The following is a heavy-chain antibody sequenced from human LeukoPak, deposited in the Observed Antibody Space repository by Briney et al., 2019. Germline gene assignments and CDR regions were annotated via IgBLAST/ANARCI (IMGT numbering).Heavy chain of an antibody. CDR3: ARVKENYDILTGYYPYNWFDP. CDR2: IYYSGST. J-gene: IGHJ5*02. Sequence: SETLSLTCAVYGGSFSGHYWSWIRQPPGKGLEWIGYIYYSGSTNYNPSLKSRVTISVDTSKNQFSLKLSSVTAADTAVYYCARVKENYDILTGYYPYNWFDPWGQGTLVTVSS. CDR1: GGSFSGHY. D-gene: IGHD3-9*01. V-gene: IGHV4-59*11.